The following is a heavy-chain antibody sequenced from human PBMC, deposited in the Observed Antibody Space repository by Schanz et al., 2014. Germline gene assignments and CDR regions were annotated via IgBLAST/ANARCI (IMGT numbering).Heavy chain of an antibody. J-gene: IGHJ4*02. CDR2: ISYDGSNQ. CDR1: GFTVRSYA. D-gene: IGHD5-12*01. V-gene: IGHV3-30*04. Sequence: QVQLVESGGGVVQPGRSLRLSCAASGFTVRSYAMHWVRQAPGKGLEWVAAISYDGSNQYYTDSVKGRFTVSRDNSKNTVYLQMNSLRLEDTAVYYCARDDGGGYNQIDYWGQGALVTVSS. CDR3: ARDDGGGYNQIDY.